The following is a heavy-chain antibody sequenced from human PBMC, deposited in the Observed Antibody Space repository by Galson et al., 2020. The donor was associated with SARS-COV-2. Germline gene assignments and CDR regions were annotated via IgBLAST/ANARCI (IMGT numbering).Heavy chain of an antibody. D-gene: IGHD4-17*01. CDR1: GFTFTRYA. J-gene: IGHJ4*02. CDR2: ISYAGSNK. V-gene: IGHV3-30*01. CDR3: ARDRDDYGDYVYLAY. Sequence: GESLKISCAASGFTFTRYAMHWVRQAPGKGLEWVAVISYAGSNKYYADSVKGRFTISRDNSKNTLSLQMNSLRAEDTAVYYCARDRDDYGDYVYLAYWCQGTLVTVSS.